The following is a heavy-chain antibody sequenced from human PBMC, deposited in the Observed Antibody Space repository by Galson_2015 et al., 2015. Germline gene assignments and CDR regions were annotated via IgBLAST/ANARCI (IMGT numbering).Heavy chain of an antibody. CDR3: AKYGSGSRTAFEI. CDR1: GFTFSSYW. CDR2: INKDGSEK. J-gene: IGHJ3*02. V-gene: IGHV3-7*03. Sequence: SLRLSCAASGFTFSSYWMSWVRQAPGKGLEWVANINKDGSEKYYVDSVKGRFTISRDNAKNSLYLQTNSLRAEDTAVYYCAKYGSGSRTAFEIWGQGTMVTVSS. D-gene: IGHD3-10*01.